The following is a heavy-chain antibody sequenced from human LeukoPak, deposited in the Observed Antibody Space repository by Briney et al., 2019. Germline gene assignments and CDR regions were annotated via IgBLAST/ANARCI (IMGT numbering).Heavy chain of an antibody. CDR1: GGSICTYY. CDR3: ARHIGGGIEDMDV. D-gene: IGHD3-16*02. Sequence: SETLSLTCTVSGGSICTYYWSWIRQSPGKGLEWIGYIYVTGTRYNPYLQSRVTISVDRSRDQFFLKMSSVTAADTAVYYCARHIGGGIEDMDVWGKGTKVIVSS. CDR2: IYVTGT. J-gene: IGHJ6*03. V-gene: IGHV4-59*08.